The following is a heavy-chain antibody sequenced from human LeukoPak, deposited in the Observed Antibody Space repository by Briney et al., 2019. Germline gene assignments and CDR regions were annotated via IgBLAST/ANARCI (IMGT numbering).Heavy chain of an antibody. J-gene: IGHJ6*02. D-gene: IGHD6-19*01. CDR1: GFTFSSYW. Sequence: GGSLRLSCAASGFTFSSYWMSWVRQAPGKGLEWVANIKQDGSEKYYVDSVKGRFTISRDNAKNSLYLQMYSLRAEDTAVYYCARDSSSGWTTYYYYYGMDVWGQGTTVTVSS. CDR2: IKQDGSEK. V-gene: IGHV3-7*01. CDR3: ARDSSSGWTTYYYYYGMDV.